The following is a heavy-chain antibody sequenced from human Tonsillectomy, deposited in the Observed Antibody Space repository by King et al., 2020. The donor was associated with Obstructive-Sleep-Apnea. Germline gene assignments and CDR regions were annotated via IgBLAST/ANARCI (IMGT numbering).Heavy chain of an antibody. CDR1: GFTFGDYA. V-gene: IGHV3-49*03. Sequence: VQLVESGGGLVQPGRSLRLSCTASGFTFGDYAMSWFRQAPGKGLEWVGFIRRNAYGGTTEYAASVKGRFTISRDDSKSIAYLQMNSLKTEDTAMYYCTRAQGLAARGYDWRFDPWGQGTLVTVSS. J-gene: IGHJ5*02. D-gene: IGHD5-12*01. CDR3: TRAQGLAARGYDWRFDP. CDR2: IRRNAYGGTT.